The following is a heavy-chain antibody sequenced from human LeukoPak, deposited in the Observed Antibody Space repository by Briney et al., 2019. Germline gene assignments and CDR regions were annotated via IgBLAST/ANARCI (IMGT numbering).Heavy chain of an antibody. CDR3: AKDLAVAGTGYYGMDV. CDR2: ISWNSGSI. CDR1: GFTFDEYA. J-gene: IGHJ6*02. D-gene: IGHD6-19*01. V-gene: IGHV3-9*01. Sequence: GRSLRLSCAASGFTFDEYAMHWVRQAPGKGLEWVSGISWNSGSIGYADSVKGRFTISRDNAKNSLYLQMNSLRAEDTALYYCAKDLAVAGTGYYGMDVWGQGTTVTVSS.